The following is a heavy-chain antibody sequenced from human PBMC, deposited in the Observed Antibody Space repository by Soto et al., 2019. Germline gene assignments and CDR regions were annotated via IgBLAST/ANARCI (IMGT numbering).Heavy chain of an antibody. CDR2: VYWDDDK. D-gene: IGHD7-27*01. Sequence: QITLKESGPTLVKPTQTLTLTCTFSGFSLSTSGAGVGWIRQPPPKALEWLAVVYWDDDKRYSPSLKSRLTITKDTSKNQVVLKMTNMDPVYTDTYYCAYRLYAGWLTGSYYDYWGPGTLVTVSS. V-gene: IGHV2-5*02. J-gene: IGHJ4*02. CDR3: AYRLYAGWLTGSYYDY. CDR1: GFSLSTSGAG.